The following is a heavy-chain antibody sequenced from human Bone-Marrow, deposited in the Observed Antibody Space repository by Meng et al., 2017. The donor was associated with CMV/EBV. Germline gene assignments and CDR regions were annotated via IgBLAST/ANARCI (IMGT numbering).Heavy chain of an antibody. D-gene: IGHD1-26*01. Sequence: SGYTISGSAMQWVRQASGKGLEWVGRIRSKAKNYATTYAASVTGRFTISRDDSKNSAYLQMNSLKTEDTAVYYCTTWGADGTYLSDYWGQGTLVTVSS. CDR1: GYTISGSA. J-gene: IGHJ4*02. V-gene: IGHV3-73*01. CDR3: TTWGADGTYLSDY. CDR2: IRSKAKNYAT.